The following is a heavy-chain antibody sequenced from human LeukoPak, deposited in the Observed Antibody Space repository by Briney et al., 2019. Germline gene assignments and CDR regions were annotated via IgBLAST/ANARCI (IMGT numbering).Heavy chain of an antibody. V-gene: IGHV3-21*01. CDR1: GFTFSSYS. Sequence: GGSLRLSCAASGFTFSSYSMNWVRQAPGKGLEWVSSISSSSSYIYYADSVKGRFTISRDNAKNSLYLQMNSLRAEDTAVYYCARAPRPPNTYYYDSEGDGDAFDIWGQGTTVTVSS. D-gene: IGHD3-22*01. CDR3: ARAPRPPNTYYYDSEGDGDAFDI. J-gene: IGHJ3*02. CDR2: ISSSSSYI.